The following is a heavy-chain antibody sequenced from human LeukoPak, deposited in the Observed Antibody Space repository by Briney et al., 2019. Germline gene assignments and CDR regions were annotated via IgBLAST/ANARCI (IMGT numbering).Heavy chain of an antibody. CDR2: INHSGST. J-gene: IGHJ4*02. Sequence: SETLSLTCAVYGGSFSGYYWSWIRQPPGKGLEWIGEINHSGSTNYNPSLKSRVTISVDTSKNQFSLKLSSVTAADTAVYYCARAWGLLYYYGSGSCSYFDYWGQGTLVTVSS. D-gene: IGHD3-10*01. CDR1: GGSFSGYY. V-gene: IGHV4-34*01. CDR3: ARAWGLLYYYGSGSCSYFDY.